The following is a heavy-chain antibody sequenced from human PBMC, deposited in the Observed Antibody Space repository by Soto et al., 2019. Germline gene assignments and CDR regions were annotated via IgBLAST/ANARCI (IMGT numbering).Heavy chain of an antibody. V-gene: IGHV5-51*01. Sequence: PGESLKISCKASGYSFSSEWIGWVRQMPGEGLEYMGIIFPGDADTRYNPSLEGQVTISADMSLATVFLEWSSLKTSDTATYYCARAHMITFDGLFPRAYYFNNWGQGTRVTVSS. CDR3: ARAHMITFDGLFPRAYYFNN. D-gene: IGHD3-16*01. CDR1: GYSFSSEW. J-gene: IGHJ4*02. CDR2: IFPGDADT.